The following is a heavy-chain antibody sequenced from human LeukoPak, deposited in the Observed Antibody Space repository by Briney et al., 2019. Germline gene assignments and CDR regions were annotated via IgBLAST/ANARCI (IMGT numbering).Heavy chain of an antibody. Sequence: PSETLSLTRAVYGGSFSGYYWSWIRQPPGKGLEWIGEINRSGSTNYNPSLKSRVTISVDTFKNQFSLKLSSVTAADTAVYYCARTGRGVSFDPWGQGTLVTVSS. CDR2: INRSGST. J-gene: IGHJ5*02. CDR3: ARTGRGVSFDP. CDR1: GGSFSGYY. V-gene: IGHV4-34*01. D-gene: IGHD1-1*01.